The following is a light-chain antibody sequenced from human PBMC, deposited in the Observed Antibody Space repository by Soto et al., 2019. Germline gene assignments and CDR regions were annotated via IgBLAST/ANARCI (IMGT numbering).Light chain of an antibody. CDR2: DAS. Sequence: EIVLTQSPSTLSLSAGERATLSCRASQSVSSYVAWYQQKPGQAPRLLIYDASSMDTGLPARLSGSGSGTDFTLTISSLEPEDFAVYYCQQRSSRLWTFGQGTKVEIK. CDR3: QQRSSRLWT. V-gene: IGKV3-11*01. J-gene: IGKJ1*01. CDR1: QSVSSY.